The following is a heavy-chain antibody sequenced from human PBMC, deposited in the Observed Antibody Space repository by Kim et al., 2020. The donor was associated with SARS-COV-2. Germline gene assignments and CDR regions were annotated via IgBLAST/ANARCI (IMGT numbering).Heavy chain of an antibody. CDR2: SGST. J-gene: IGHJ4*02. CDR3: ARDRELAH. D-gene: IGHD6-13*01. Sequence: SGSTYYNPSLKSRVTISVDTSKNQFSLKLSSVTAADTAVYYCARDRELAHWGQGTLVTVSS. V-gene: IGHV4-31*02.